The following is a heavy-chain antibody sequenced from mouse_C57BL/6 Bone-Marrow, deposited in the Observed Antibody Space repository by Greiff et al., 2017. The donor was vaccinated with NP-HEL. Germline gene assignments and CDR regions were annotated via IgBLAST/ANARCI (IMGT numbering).Heavy chain of an antibody. V-gene: IGHV1-55*01. J-gene: IGHJ4*01. CDR2: IYPGSGST. Sequence: VQLQQPGAELVKPGASVKMSCKASGYTFTSYWITWVKQRPGQGLAWIGDIYPGSGSTNYNEKFKSKATLTVDTSSSTAYMQLSSLTSEDSAVYYCARDRGNLYYYAMDYWGQGTSVTVSS. CDR1: GYTFTSYW. CDR3: ARDRGNLYYYAMDY. D-gene: IGHD2-1*01.